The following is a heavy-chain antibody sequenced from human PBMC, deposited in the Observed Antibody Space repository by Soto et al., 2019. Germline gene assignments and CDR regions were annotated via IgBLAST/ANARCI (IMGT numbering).Heavy chain of an antibody. CDR1: GFTFSSYG. Sequence: QLGGSLRLSCAASGFTFSSYGMHWVRQAPGKGLEWVAVISYDGSNKYYADSVKGRFTISRDNSKNRLYLKMNSLRAEGTAVYYCAKSSPEFCSGGSCWPQNFDYWGQGTLVTVSS. D-gene: IGHD2-15*01. V-gene: IGHV3-30*18. CDR2: ISYDGSNK. J-gene: IGHJ4*02. CDR3: AKSSPEFCSGGSCWPQNFDY.